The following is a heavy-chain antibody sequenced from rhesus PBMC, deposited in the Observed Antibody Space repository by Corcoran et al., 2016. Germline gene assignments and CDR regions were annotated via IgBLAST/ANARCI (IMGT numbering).Heavy chain of an antibody. J-gene: IGHJ6*01. CDR1: GGSISSGYYY. CDR2: ITYSGST. Sequence: QVQLQESGPGLVKPSETLSLTCAVSGGSISSGYYYWSWLRQPPGKGLEWIGYITYSGSTSYNPALKSRVTISRDTSKNQFSLKLSSVTAADTAVYYCAVPPTQRRYGLDSWGQGVVVTVSS. CDR3: AVPPTQRRYGLDS. V-gene: IGHV4-122*02. D-gene: IGHD1-38*01.